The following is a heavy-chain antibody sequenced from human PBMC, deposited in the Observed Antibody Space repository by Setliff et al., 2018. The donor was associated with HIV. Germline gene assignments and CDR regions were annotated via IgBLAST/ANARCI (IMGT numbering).Heavy chain of an antibody. CDR2: ISIRGGYI. J-gene: IGHJ3*02. CDR1: GFTFNNYA. V-gene: IGHV3-21*01. CDR3: ARDYTVTTSNGFDI. D-gene: IGHD4-17*01. Sequence: PGGSLRLSCAASGFTFNNYAMNWVRQAPGKGLQWVASISIRGGYIYYADSVKGRFTVSRDNSKNTLYLQLNSLRAEDTALFYCARDYTVTTSNGFDIWGPGTMVTVSS.